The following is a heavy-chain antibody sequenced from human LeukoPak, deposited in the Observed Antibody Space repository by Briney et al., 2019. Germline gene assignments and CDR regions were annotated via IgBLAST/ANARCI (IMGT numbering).Heavy chain of an antibody. D-gene: IGHD5-12*01. Sequence: GGSVRLSCGASGFTFSSYGMHWVRQAPGKGLEWVAVISYDGSNKYYADSVKGRFTISRDNSKNTLYLQMNSLRAEDTAVYYCARAYSGYGMRYWGQGTLVTVSS. J-gene: IGHJ4*02. CDR3: ARAYSGYGMRY. CDR2: ISYDGSNK. CDR1: GFTFSSYG. V-gene: IGHV3-30*03.